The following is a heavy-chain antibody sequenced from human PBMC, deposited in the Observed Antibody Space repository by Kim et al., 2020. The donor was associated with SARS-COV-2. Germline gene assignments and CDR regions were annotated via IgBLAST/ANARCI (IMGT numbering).Heavy chain of an antibody. V-gene: IGHV1-69*13. CDR2: IIPIFGTA. J-gene: IGHJ4*02. CDR1: GGTFSSYA. Sequence: SVKVSCKASGGTFSSYAISWVRQAPGQGLEWMGGIIPIFGTANYAQKFQGRVTITADESTSTAYMELSSLRSEDTAVYYCARVPGFGELLYYFDYWGQGTLVTVSS. D-gene: IGHD3-10*01. CDR3: ARVPGFGELLYYFDY.